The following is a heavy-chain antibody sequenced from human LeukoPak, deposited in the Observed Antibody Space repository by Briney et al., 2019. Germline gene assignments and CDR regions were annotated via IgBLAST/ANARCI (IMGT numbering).Heavy chain of an antibody. CDR3: TSGGPRHKDF. CDR1: GFIFSNYW. Sequence: GGSLRLSCAASGFIFSNYWMTWVRQSPGKGLEWVALIKPDGSDKYYVYSVKGRFTISRDNAKNSLYLQRAKLRAEDTAVYHITSGGPRHKDFWGQGTLVTVSS. CDR2: IKPDGSDK. V-gene: IGHV3-7*01. J-gene: IGHJ4*02.